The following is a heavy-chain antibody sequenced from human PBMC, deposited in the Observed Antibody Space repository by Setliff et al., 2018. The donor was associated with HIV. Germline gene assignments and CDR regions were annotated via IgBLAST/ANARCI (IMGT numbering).Heavy chain of an antibody. CDR3: TRTPGAWQNYFDY. V-gene: IGHV3-49*04. D-gene: IGHD2-15*01. CDR2: IRSKAYGGTT. J-gene: IGHJ4*02. Sequence: GGSLRLSCAASGFTFGDYALTWVRQAPGKGLEWVAFIRSKAYGGTTEYAASVKGRFTISRDDSLGIAYLQLNSLKSEDTAIYYCTRTPGAWQNYFDYWGQGTPVTVSS. CDR1: GFTFGDYA.